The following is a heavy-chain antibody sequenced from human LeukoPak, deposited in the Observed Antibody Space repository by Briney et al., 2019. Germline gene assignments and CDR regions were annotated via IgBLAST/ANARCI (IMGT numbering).Heavy chain of an antibody. Sequence: QPGGSLRLSCAASGLTLSNYWMHWVRQAPGKGLVWVSRMNNDGSGTTYADSVRGRFTISRDNAKNTLYLQMNSLRVEDTAVYFCARGLYYYDSSGYQYYFDYWGQGTLVTVSS. CDR2: MNNDGSGT. CDR1: GLTLSNYW. V-gene: IGHV3-74*01. CDR3: ARGLYYYDSSGYQYYFDY. J-gene: IGHJ4*02. D-gene: IGHD3-22*01.